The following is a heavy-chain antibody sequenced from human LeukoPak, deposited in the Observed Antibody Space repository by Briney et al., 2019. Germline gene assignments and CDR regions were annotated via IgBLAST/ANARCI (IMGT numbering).Heavy chain of an antibody. Sequence: ASVKVSCKASGYTFTIYGISWVREAPGQGLEWMGWISAYNGNTNYAQKLQGRVTMTTDTSTSTAYMELRSLRSDDTAVYYCARTLKGDFWSGYDNFDYWGQGTLVTVSS. D-gene: IGHD3-3*01. CDR3: ARTLKGDFWSGYDNFDY. V-gene: IGHV1-18*01. CDR1: GYTFTIYG. CDR2: ISAYNGNT. J-gene: IGHJ4*02.